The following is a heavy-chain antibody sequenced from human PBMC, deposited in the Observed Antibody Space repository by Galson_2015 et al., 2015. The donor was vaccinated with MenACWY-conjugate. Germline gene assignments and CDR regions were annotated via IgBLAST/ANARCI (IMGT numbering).Heavy chain of an antibody. J-gene: IGHJ2*01. Sequence: SLRLSCAASGFTFSGSTMHWVRQASGKGLEWVGRIRTKINNYATEYAASVKGRFTVSRDNAKNSLYLQMNSLRAEDTAVYFCATSWGGDSRYFDLWGRGTLVTVSS. CDR1: GFTFSGST. CDR2: IRTKINNYAT. V-gene: IGHV3-73*01. CDR3: ATSWGGDSRYFDL. D-gene: IGHD2-21*01.